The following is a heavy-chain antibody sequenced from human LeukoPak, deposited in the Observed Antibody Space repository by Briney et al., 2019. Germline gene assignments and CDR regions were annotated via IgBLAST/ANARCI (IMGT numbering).Heavy chain of an antibody. CDR2: IRWDSGTI. D-gene: IGHD1-26*01. J-gene: IGHJ3*02. CDR3: AKGGSGSYSLDAFDI. CDR1: GFTFSSYW. Sequence: GGSLRLSCAASGFTFSSYWMSWVRQAPGKGLEWVSGIRWDSGTIGYADSVKGRFTISRDNAKNSLYLQMNSLRAEDMALYYCAKGGSGSYSLDAFDIWGQGTMVTVSS. V-gene: IGHV3-9*03.